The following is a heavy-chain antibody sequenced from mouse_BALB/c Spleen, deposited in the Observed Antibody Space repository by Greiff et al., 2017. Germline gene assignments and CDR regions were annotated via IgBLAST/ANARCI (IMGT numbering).Heavy chain of an antibody. Sequence: EVKLVESGTVLARPGASVKMSCKASGYTFTSYWMHWVKQRPGQGLEWIGAIYPGNSDTSYNQKFKGKAKLTAVTSTSTAYMELSSLTNEDSAVYYCTSYRYDDGNWYFDVWGAGTTVTVSS. CDR1: GYTFTSYW. J-gene: IGHJ1*01. CDR3: TSYRYDDGNWYFDV. V-gene: IGHV1-5*01. D-gene: IGHD2-14*01. CDR2: IYPGNSDT.